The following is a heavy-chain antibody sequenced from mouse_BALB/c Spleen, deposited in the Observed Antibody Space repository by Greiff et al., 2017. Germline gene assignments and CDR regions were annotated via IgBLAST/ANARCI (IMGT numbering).Heavy chain of an antibody. CDR2: INPYNDGT. CDR3: ARGETYGNYPSYAMDY. V-gene: IGHV1-14*01. D-gene: IGHD2-1*01. CDR1: GYTFTSYV. Sequence: VRLQQSGPELVKPGASVKMSCKASGYTFTSYVMHWVKQKPGQGLEWIGYINPYNDGTKYNEKFKGKATLTSDKSSSTAYMELSSLTSEDSAVYYCARGETYGNYPSYAMDYWGQGTSVTVSS. J-gene: IGHJ4*01.